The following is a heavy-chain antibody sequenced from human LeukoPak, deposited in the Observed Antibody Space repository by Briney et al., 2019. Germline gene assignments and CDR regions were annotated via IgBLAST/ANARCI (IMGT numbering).Heavy chain of an antibody. CDR1: GGSISSYY. Sequence: SETLSLPFTVSGGSISSYYWSWIRQPPGKGLEWIGYIYYSGSTNYNPSLKSRVTISVDTSKNQFSLKLSSVTAADTAVYYCARRIAAAGTGWFDPWGQGTLVTVSS. V-gene: IGHV4-59*08. D-gene: IGHD6-13*01. J-gene: IGHJ5*02. CDR3: ARRIAAAGTGWFDP. CDR2: IYYSGST.